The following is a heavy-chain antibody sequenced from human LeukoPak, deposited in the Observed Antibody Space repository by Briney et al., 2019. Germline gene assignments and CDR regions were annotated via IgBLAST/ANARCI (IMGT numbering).Heavy chain of an antibody. CDR3: ARRVRSWYSDY. Sequence: GGSLRLSCAASGFTFSSYSMNWVRQAPGKGLELVSSISSSSSYIYYADSVKGRFTISRDNAKNSLYLQMNSLRAEDTAVYYCARRVRSWYSDYWGQGTLVTVSS. D-gene: IGHD6-13*01. CDR2: ISSSSSYI. V-gene: IGHV3-21*01. CDR1: GFTFSSYS. J-gene: IGHJ4*02.